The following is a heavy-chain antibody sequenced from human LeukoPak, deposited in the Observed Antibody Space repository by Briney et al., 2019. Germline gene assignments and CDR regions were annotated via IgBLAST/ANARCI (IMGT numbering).Heavy chain of an antibody. CDR1: GFTFSSYS. Sequence: PGGSLRLSCAASGFTFSSYSMNWVRQAPGKGLEWVSSISSSSYIYYADSVKGRFTISKDNAKNSLYLQMNSLRAEDTAVYYCARLDRIAAADYWGQGTLVTVSS. CDR2: ISSSSYI. CDR3: ARLDRIAAADY. V-gene: IGHV3-21*01. J-gene: IGHJ4*02. D-gene: IGHD6-13*01.